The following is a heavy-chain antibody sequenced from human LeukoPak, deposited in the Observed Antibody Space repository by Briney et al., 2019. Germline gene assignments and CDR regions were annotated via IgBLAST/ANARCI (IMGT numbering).Heavy chain of an antibody. J-gene: IGHJ4*02. CDR3: AKERRGYSGYDPPYYFDY. D-gene: IGHD5-12*01. CDR1: GFTFSSYG. V-gene: IGHV3-30*18. Sequence: GGSLRLSCAASGFTFSSYGMHWVRQAPGKGLEWVAVISYDGSNKYYADSAKGRFTISRDNSKNTLYLQMNSLRAEDTAVYYCAKERRGYSGYDPPYYFDYWGQGTLVTVSS. CDR2: ISYDGSNK.